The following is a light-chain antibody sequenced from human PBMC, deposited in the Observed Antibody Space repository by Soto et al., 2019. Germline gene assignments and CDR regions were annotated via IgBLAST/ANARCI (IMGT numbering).Light chain of an antibody. J-gene: IGKJ1*01. CDR2: WAS. V-gene: IGKV4-1*01. CDR1: QSVLYSSNNKNY. Sequence: DIVMTHSPDSLAVSLGEGATINCKSGQSVLYSSNNKNYLAWYQQKPGQPPKLLIYWASTRESGVPDRFSGSGSGTDFTLTISSLQAEDVAVYYCQQYYSTPRPFGQGTKVAIK. CDR3: QQYYSTPRP.